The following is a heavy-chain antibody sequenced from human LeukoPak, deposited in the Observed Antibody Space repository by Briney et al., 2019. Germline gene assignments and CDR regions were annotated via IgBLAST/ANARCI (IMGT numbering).Heavy chain of an antibody. J-gene: IGHJ6*04. CDR1: GYTFTAHY. V-gene: IGHV1-2*02. CDR2: INPNSGGP. CDR3: ARVGYCTHGVCYSVDL. D-gene: IGHD2-8*01. Sequence: ASVKVSCKASGYTFTAHYIHWVRQAPGQGFEWMGWINPNSGGPNYAQKFQGRVTMTRDTSISTAYMELSRLRSDDTAVYYCARVGYCTHGVCYSVDLWGKGTTVIVSS.